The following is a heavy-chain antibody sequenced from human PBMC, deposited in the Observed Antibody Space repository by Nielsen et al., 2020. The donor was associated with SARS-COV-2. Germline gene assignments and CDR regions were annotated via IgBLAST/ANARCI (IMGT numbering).Heavy chain of an antibody. D-gene: IGHD4-11*01. CDR3: ARVYSEYAGYFDN. CDR1: GFTFSSYD. Sequence: GSLRLSCAASGFTFSSYDMHWVRQAPGKGLEWVAVISFAGTYEDYADSVKGRFTISRDNSKNSLFLRMDSLRGDDTAIYYCARVYSEYAGYFDNWGQGTLVTVSS. V-gene: IGHV3-30*13. J-gene: IGHJ4*02. CDR2: ISFAGTYE.